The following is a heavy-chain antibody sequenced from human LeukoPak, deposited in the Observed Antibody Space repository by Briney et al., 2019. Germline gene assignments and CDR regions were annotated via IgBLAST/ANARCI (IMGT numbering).Heavy chain of an antibody. Sequence: SVKVSCKASGYTFTGYYMHWVRQAPGQGLEWMGGIIPIFGTANYAQKFQGRVTITADESTSTAYMELSSLRSEDTAVYYCARDPNYYDSSGSSGLFDYWGQGTLVTVSS. D-gene: IGHD3-22*01. CDR2: IIPIFGTA. J-gene: IGHJ4*02. CDR3: ARDPNYYDSSGSSGLFDY. V-gene: IGHV1-69*13. CDR1: GYTFTGYY.